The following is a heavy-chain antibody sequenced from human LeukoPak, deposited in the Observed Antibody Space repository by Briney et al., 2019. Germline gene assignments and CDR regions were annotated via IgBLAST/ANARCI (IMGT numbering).Heavy chain of an antibody. CDR3: ARGWVADPFDY. D-gene: IGHD6-19*01. CDR1: GFTFSSYA. V-gene: IGHV3-20*01. J-gene: IGHJ4*02. CDR2: INWNGGST. Sequence: RAGGSLRLSCAASGFTFSSYAMSWVRQAPGKGLEWVSGINWNGGSTGYADSVKGRFTISRDNAKNSLYLQMNSLRAEDTALYHCARGWVADPFDYWGQGTLVTVSS.